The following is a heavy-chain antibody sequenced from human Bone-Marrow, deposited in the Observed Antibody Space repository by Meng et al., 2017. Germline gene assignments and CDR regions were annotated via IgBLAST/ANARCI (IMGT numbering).Heavy chain of an antibody. CDR1: GDSISSGGYS. Sequence: QLQLQESGSGPLKPSQPLSLTCAVSGDSISSGGYSWSWIRQPPGKGREWIGYIYHSGSTYFTPSLKSRVTVSVDRSKNQFSLNLSSVTAADTAVYYCARYSSSSLAFDFWGQGTLVTVSS. CDR3: ARYSSSSLAFDF. V-gene: IGHV4-30-2*01. J-gene: IGHJ4*02. D-gene: IGHD6-6*01. CDR2: IYHSGST.